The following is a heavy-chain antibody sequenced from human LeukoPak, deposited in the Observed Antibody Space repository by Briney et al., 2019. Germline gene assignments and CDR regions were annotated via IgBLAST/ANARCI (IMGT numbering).Heavy chain of an antibody. CDR3: ARDATRGGDFDY. D-gene: IGHD3-16*01. V-gene: IGHV3-7*01. CDR1: GFTFSSYA. Sequence: GGSLRLSCAASGFTFSSYAMTWVRQAPGKGLEWVANINQVGTDTYYVNSVKGRFTISRDNAKNSLYLQMNSLRAEDTAVYYCARDATRGGDFDYWGQGTLVTVSS. CDR2: INQVGTDT. J-gene: IGHJ4*02.